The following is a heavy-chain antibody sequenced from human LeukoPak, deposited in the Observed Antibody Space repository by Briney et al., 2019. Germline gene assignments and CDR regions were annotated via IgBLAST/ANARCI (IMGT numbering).Heavy chain of an antibody. CDR3: ARDGSMGHDY. J-gene: IGHJ4*02. CDR2: IYHSGSA. D-gene: IGHD2/OR15-2a*01. Sequence: TLSLTCAVSGDSISSGGHSWSWIRQPPGKVLEWIGCIYHSGSAYYNPSLKSRVTLSADRSKNQFSLKLSSVTAADTAVYYCARDGSMGHDYWGQGTLVTVSS. V-gene: IGHV4-30-2*01. CDR1: GDSISSGGHS.